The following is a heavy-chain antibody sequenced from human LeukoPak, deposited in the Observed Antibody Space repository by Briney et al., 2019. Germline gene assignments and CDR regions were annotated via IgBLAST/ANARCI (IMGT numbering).Heavy chain of an antibody. CDR2: IRSKASSYAT. J-gene: IGHJ4*02. Sequence: GGSLRLSCAASGFTFSGSAMHWVRQASGKGLEWVGRIRSKASSYATAYAASVKGRFTISRDDSKNTAYLQMNSLETEDTAVYYCTRPHYDSSGYYYAFDYWGQGTLVTVSS. D-gene: IGHD3-22*01. CDR3: TRPHYDSSGYYYAFDY. CDR1: GFTFSGSA. V-gene: IGHV3-73*01.